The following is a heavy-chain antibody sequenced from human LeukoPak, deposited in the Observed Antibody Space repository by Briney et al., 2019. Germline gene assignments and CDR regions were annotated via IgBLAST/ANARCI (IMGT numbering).Heavy chain of an antibody. Sequence: PGGSLRLSCAASGITVSSNYMTWVRQAPGKGLEWVSVFYNGINTYYADSVKGRFTTSRDNSKNTLYLQMNSLRVEDTAVYFCARVGSGNTYGYADYWGQGTLVTVSS. J-gene: IGHJ4*02. D-gene: IGHD5-18*01. CDR2: FYNGINT. V-gene: IGHV3-66*01. CDR1: GITVSSNY. CDR3: ARVGSGNTYGYADY.